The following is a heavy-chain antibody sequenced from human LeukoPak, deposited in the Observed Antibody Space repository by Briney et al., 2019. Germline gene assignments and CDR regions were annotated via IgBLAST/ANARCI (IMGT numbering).Heavy chain of an antibody. CDR2: IWYDGSEK. D-gene: IGHD3-3*01. CDR3: ARDPTFSSSYYPLHLGMDV. V-gene: IGHV3-33*01. CDR1: GFTFNNYG. Sequence: PGGSLRLSCAASGFTFNNYGMHWVRQAPGKGLEWVEVIWYDGSEKYYVDTVKGRFTISRDNAKNSLYLQMNSLRAEDTAVYYCARDPTFSSSYYPLHLGMDVWGQGTTVTVSS. J-gene: IGHJ6*02.